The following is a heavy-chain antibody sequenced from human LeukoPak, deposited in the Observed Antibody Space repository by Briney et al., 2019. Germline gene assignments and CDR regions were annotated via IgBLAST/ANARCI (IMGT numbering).Heavy chain of an antibody. CDR1: GGTFSSYA. J-gene: IGHJ3*02. CDR2: IIPILGIA. CDR3: ARLVYRSGGSCYSPGAFDI. Sequence: SVKVSCKASGGTFSSYAISWVRQAPGQGLEWMGRIIPILGIANYAQKFQGRVTITADKSTSTAYMELSSLRSEDTAVYYCARLVYRSGGSCYSPGAFDIWGQGTMVTVSS. V-gene: IGHV1-69*04. D-gene: IGHD2-15*01.